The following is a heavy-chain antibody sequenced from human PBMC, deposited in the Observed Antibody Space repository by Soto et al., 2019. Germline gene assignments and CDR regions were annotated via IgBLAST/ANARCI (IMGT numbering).Heavy chain of an antibody. J-gene: IGHJ6*02. CDR2: IIPIFGTA. D-gene: IGHD3-3*01. CDR1: GGTFSSYA. V-gene: IGHV1-69*01. CDR3: ARDPTVGFWSGLGMDV. Sequence: QVQLVQSGAEVKKPGSSVKVSCKASGGTFSSYAISWVRQAPGQGLEWMGGIIPIFGTANYAQKFQGRVTITADESTSTAYMQLSSMRSEDTAVYYCARDPTVGFWSGLGMDVWGQGTTVTVSS.